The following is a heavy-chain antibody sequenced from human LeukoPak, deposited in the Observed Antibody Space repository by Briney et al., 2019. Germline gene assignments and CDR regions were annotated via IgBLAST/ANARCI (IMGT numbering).Heavy chain of an antibody. J-gene: IGHJ6*03. D-gene: IGHD2-2*01. CDR2: INNSGTA. CDR3: ARREYQMLSLYYYYYMDV. V-gene: IGHV4-34*01. Sequence: KTSETLSLTCAVYGGSFSGNYWTWIRQPPGKGLEWIGEINNSGTANYNPSLKSRLTISVDTSKNQFSLRLSSATAADTAVYYCARREYQMLSLYYYYYMDVWGKGTPVTVSS. CDR1: GGSFSGNY.